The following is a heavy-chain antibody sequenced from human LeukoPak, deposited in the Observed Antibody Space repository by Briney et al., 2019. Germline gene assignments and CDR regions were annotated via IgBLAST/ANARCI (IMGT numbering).Heavy chain of an antibody. CDR1: GGSISSSSYY. D-gene: IGHD3-16*02. CDR2: IYYSGST. V-gene: IGHV4-39*01. CDR3: ARHYDYVWGSYRNIFDY. J-gene: IGHJ4*02. Sequence: SESLSLTCTVSGGSISSSSYYWGWIRQPPGKGLEWIGSIYYSGSTYYNPSLKSRVTISVDTSKNQFSLKLSSVTAADTAVYYCARHYDYVWGSYRNIFDYWGQGTLVTVSS.